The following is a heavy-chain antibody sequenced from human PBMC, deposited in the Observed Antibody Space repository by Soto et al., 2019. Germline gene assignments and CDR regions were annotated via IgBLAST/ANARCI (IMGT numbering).Heavy chain of an antibody. V-gene: IGHV4-31*03. Sequence: SETLSLTCTVSGGCISSGGYYWSWIRQHPGKGLEWIGYIYYSGSTYYNPSLKSRVTISVDTSKNQFSLKLSSVTAADTAVYYCARDSGDFSGYYYYYMDVWGKGTTVTVSS. J-gene: IGHJ6*03. CDR1: GGCISSGGYY. CDR2: IYYSGST. CDR3: ARDSGDFSGYYYYYMDV. D-gene: IGHD2-21*02.